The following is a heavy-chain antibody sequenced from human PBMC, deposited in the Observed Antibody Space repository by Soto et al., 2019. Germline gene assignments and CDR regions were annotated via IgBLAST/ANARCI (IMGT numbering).Heavy chain of an antibody. CDR1: GFTFSSYG. CDR3: AREVQSYYYCGMDV. CDR2: IWYDGSNK. D-gene: IGHD1-1*01. V-gene: IGHV3-33*01. J-gene: IGHJ6*02. Sequence: GGSLRLSCAASGFTFSSYGMHWVRQAPGKGLEWVAVIWYDGSNKYYADSVKGRFTISRDNSKNTLYLQMNSLRAEDTAVYYCAREVQSYYYCGMDVWGQGTTVTVSS.